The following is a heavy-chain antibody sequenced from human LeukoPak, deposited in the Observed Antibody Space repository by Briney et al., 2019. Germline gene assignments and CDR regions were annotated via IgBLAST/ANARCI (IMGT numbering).Heavy chain of an antibody. D-gene: IGHD5-24*01. J-gene: IGHJ4*02. Sequence: GGSLRLSCAASGFTFNSYWIHWVRQAPGKGLVWVPRINTDGSRTNYADSVKGRFTISRDNAKNTLYLQMNSLRAEDTAVYYCAREEEMALHWGQGTLVTVSS. CDR3: AREEEMALH. CDR2: INTDGSRT. CDR1: GFTFNSYW. V-gene: IGHV3-74*01.